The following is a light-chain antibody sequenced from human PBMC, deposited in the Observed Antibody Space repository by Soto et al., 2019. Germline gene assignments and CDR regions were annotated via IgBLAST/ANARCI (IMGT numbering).Light chain of an antibody. V-gene: IGKV1-5*03. Sequence: DIQMTQSPSTLSASVGDRVTITCRASQSISIWLAWFQQKPGKTPKLLIYRASTLKSGVPSRFSGSGSGTEFTLTISSLQPDDFATYYCQQYDYHYTFGQGTKLEIK. J-gene: IGKJ2*01. CDR3: QQYDYHYT. CDR2: RAS. CDR1: QSISIW.